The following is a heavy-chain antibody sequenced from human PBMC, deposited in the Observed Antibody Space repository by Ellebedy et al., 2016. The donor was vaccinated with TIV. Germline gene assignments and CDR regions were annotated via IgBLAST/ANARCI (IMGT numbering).Heavy chain of an antibody. CDR1: GYTFTGYY. CDR2: INPSGGST. D-gene: IGHD6-13*01. Sequence: ASVKVSCXASGYTFTGYYTHWVRQAPGQGLEWMGIINPSGGSTSYAQKFQGRVTMTRDTSTSTVYMELSSLRSEDTAVYYCARGYSKGDSSSWYAYYFDYWGQGTLVTVSS. V-gene: IGHV1-46*01. CDR3: ARGYSKGDSSSWYAYYFDY. J-gene: IGHJ4*02.